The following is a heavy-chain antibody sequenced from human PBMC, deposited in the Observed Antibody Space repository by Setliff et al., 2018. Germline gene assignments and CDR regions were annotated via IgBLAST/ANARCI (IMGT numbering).Heavy chain of an antibody. CDR3: ARQIGSSLSHFYYYMDV. CDR1: GYTFTNYW. V-gene: IGHV5-51*01. J-gene: IGHJ6*03. D-gene: IGHD6-19*01. CDR2: IYPDDSDT. Sequence: PGESLKISCRGSGYTFTNYWIAWVRQMPGKGLEWMGIIYPDDSDTRYSPSFQGQVTISADKSISTAYLQWSSLKASDTAMYYCARQIGSSLSHFYYYMDVWGKGTTVTVSS.